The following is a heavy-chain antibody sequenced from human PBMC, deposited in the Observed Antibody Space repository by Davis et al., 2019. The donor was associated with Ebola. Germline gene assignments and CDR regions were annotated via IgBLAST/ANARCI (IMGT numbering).Heavy chain of an antibody. J-gene: IGHJ5*02. CDR2: ISVRSIT. V-gene: IGHV3-23*01. Sequence: GESLKISCVASGFIFSSYAMSWVRQAPGKGLEWVSSISVRSITYHADSVKGRFTISRDNSKNTLYLQMNSLRAEDTAVYYCAKVHPPTTVTTGWFDPWGRGTLVTVSS. D-gene: IGHD4-17*01. CDR1: GFIFSSYA. CDR3: AKVHPPTTVTTGWFDP.